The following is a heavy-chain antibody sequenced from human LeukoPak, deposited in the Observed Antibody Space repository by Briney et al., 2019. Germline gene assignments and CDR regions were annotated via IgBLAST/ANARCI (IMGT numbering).Heavy chain of an antibody. D-gene: IGHD3-10*01. V-gene: IGHV4-4*07. CDR1: GGSISSYY. Sequence: SETLSLTCTVSGGSISSYYWSWIRQPAGKGLEWIGRIYTSGSTNYNPSLKSRVTMSVDTSKSQFSLKLSSVTAADTAVYYCTRGMYGSGSYAYYYMDVWGKGTTVTVSS. J-gene: IGHJ6*03. CDR2: IYTSGST. CDR3: TRGMYGSGSYAYYYMDV.